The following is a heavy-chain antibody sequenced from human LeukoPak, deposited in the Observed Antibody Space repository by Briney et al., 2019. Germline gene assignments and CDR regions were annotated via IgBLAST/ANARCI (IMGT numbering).Heavy chain of an antibody. CDR2: IYPADSDT. V-gene: IGHV5-51*01. J-gene: IGHJ3*02. CDR1: GYSFTSYW. Sequence: GESLKISCKASGYSFTSYWIAWVRQMPGKGLEWMGIIYPADSDTRYSPSFQGQVTISVDESITTAYLQWSSLKASDTAMYYCARQATFDIWGQGTMVTVSS. CDR3: ARQATFDI.